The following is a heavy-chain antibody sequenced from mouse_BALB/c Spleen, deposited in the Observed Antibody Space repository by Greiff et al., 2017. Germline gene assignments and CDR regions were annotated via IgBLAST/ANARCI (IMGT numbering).Heavy chain of an antibody. D-gene: IGHD1-1*01. CDR3: ARTAYGSSPPYAMDY. Sequence: EVKLQESGPGLVKPSQSLSLTCTVTGYSITSDYAWNWIRQFPGNKLEWMGYISYSGSTSYNPSLKSRISITRDTSKNQFFLQLNSVTTEDTATYYCARTAYGSSPPYAMDYWGQGTSVTVSS. V-gene: IGHV3-2*02. J-gene: IGHJ4*01. CDR2: ISYSGST. CDR1: GYSITSDYA.